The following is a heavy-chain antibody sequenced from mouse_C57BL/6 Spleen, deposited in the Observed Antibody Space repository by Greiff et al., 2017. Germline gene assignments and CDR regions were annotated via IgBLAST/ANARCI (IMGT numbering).Heavy chain of an antibody. CDR1: GYSITSGYY. CDR3: ARAGDYGCFDY. J-gene: IGHJ2*01. CDR2: ISYDGSN. Sequence: ESGPGLVKPSQSLSLTCSVTGYSITSGYYWNWIRQFPGNKLEWMGYISYDGSNNYNPSLKNRISITRDTSKNQFFLKLNSVTTEDTATYYCARAGDYGCFDYWGQGTTLTVSS. D-gene: IGHD2-4*01. V-gene: IGHV3-6*01.